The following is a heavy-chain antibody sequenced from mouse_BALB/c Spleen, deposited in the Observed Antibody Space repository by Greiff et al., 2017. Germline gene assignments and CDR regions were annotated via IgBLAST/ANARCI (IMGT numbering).Heavy chain of an antibody. CDR1: GFSLTSYD. J-gene: IGHJ4*01. CDR2: IWTGGGT. V-gene: IGHV2-9-2*01. CDR3: VRSPDYAMDY. Sequence: QVQLQQSGPGLVAPSQSLSITCTVSGFSLTSYDISWIRQPPGKGLEWLGVIWTGGGTNYNSAFMSRLSISKDNSKSQVFLKMNSLQTDDTAIYYCVRSPDYAMDYWGQGTSVTVSS.